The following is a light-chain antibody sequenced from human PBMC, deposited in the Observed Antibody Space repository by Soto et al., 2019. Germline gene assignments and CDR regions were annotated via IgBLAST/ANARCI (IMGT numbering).Light chain of an antibody. V-gene: IGKV1-5*01. CDR2: NAS. Sequence: DIQLTQSPSTLSATVGDRVTITCRASQSISIWLAWYQQKPGKAPKLLIFNASTLKSGVPSRFSGSGSGTEFTPTINGLQPDDFATYYCQQFNGYSTWTFGQGTKV. CDR3: QQFNGYSTWT. J-gene: IGKJ1*01. CDR1: QSISIW.